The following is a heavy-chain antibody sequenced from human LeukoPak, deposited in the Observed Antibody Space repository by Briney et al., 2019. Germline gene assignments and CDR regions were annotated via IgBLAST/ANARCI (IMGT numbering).Heavy chain of an antibody. Sequence: PSETLSLTCTVSGGSISSSTYYWGWIRQPPGKGLEWIGEINHSGITDYNPSLRSRVTISVDTSKNQFSLKLSSVTAADTAVYFCALSHSWYLFGAFDYWGQGILVTVSS. CDR2: INHSGIT. J-gene: IGHJ4*02. CDR1: GGSISSSTYY. CDR3: ALSHSWYLFGAFDY. V-gene: IGHV4-39*07. D-gene: IGHD6-13*01.